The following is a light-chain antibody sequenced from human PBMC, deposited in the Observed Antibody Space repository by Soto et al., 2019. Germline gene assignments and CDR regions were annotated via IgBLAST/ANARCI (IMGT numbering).Light chain of an antibody. CDR1: QSISFF. CDR2: GAS. Sequence: DIQMTQSPSTLSASVVDRVTITCRANQSISFFLSWYQQRPGRAPKLLIYGASNLLSGVPSRFTGSRSGTEFTLVISSLQVDDFATYYCQEALNEPWTFGQGTKVHIK. CDR3: QEALNEPWT. V-gene: IGKV1-5*01. J-gene: IGKJ1*01.